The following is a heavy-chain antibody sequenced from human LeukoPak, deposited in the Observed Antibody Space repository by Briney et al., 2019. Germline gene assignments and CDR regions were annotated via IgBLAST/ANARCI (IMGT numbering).Heavy chain of an antibody. V-gene: IGHV4-38-2*02. Sequence: SETLSLTCTVSGYSISSGYYWGWIRQPPGKGLEWIGSVYHSGSTYYNPSLKSRVTISVDTSKNQFSLKLSSVTAADTAVYYCALDPYYMDVWGKGTTVTVSS. CDR1: GYSISSGYY. J-gene: IGHJ6*03. CDR2: VYHSGST. CDR3: ALDPYYMDV.